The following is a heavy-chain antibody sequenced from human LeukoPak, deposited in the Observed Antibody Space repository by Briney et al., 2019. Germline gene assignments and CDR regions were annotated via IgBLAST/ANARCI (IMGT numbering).Heavy chain of an antibody. Sequence: SETLSLTCAVSGGSISDNHWSWVRQPPGKGLEWIGYIYYSGSTNYNPSLKSRVTISVDTSKNQFSLKLSSVTAADTAVYYCARGFNVCDYWGQGTLVTVSS. CDR3: ARGFNVCDY. J-gene: IGHJ4*02. V-gene: IGHV4-59*01. CDR2: IYYSGST. D-gene: IGHD2-8*01. CDR1: GGSISDNH.